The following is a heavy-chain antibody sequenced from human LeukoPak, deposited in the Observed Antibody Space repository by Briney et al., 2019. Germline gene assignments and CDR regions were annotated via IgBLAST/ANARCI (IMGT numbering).Heavy chain of an antibody. D-gene: IGHD3-10*01. CDR3: ARGYYYGSGSYYTAIDY. CDR2: IWYDGSNK. Sequence: GGSLRLSCAASGFTFSSYAMHWVRQAPGKGLEWVAVIWYDGSNKYYADSVKGRFTISRDNSKNTLYLQMNSLRAEDTAVYYCARGYYYGSGSYYTAIDYWGQGTLVTVSS. V-gene: IGHV3-33*08. CDR1: GFTFSSYA. J-gene: IGHJ4*02.